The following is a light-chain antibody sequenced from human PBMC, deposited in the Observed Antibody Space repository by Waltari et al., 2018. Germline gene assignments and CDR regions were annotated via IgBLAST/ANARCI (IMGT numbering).Light chain of an antibody. Sequence: VMTPSPNTLPVPLGESATINCQTSQSVLYSSNNKNYLAWYQQKPGQPPKLLIYWASTRESGVPDRFSGSGSGTDFTLTISSLQAEDVAVYYCQQYYSTFGGGTKVEIK. CDR2: WAS. CDR3: QQYYST. CDR1: QSVLYSSNNKNY. V-gene: IGKV4-1*01. J-gene: IGKJ4*01.